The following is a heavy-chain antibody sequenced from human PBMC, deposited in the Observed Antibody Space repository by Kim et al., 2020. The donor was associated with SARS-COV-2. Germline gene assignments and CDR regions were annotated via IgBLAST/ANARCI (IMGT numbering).Heavy chain of an antibody. Sequence: SETLSLTCTVYGGSFSGFYWSWIRQVPGKGLEWIGEINHSGTTTYNPSLKIRVTLSVDTSKNQFSLKLTSVTAADTAVYFCAREYISSYYLIIWGQGAL. CDR2: INHSGTT. CDR1: GGSFSGFY. J-gene: IGHJ4*02. D-gene: IGHD2-15*01. CDR3: AREYISSYYLII. V-gene: IGHV4-34*01.